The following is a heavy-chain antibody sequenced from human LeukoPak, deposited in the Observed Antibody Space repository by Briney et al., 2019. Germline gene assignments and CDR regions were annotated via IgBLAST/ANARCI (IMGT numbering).Heavy chain of an antibody. J-gene: IGHJ4*02. Sequence: GGSLRLSCAASGFTFSNYAMSWVRQAPGKGLEWVSAISSSGGNTYYADSVKGRFTISRDNAKNSLYLQMNSLRAEDTAVYYCARDFRDYGDDYWGQGTLVTVSS. CDR1: GFTFSNYA. D-gene: IGHD4-17*01. CDR3: ARDFRDYGDDY. CDR2: ISSSGGNT. V-gene: IGHV3-23*01.